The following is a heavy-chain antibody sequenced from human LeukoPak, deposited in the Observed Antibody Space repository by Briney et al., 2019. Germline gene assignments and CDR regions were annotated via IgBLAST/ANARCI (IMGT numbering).Heavy chain of an antibody. Sequence: SETLSLTCAVYGGSFSGYYWSWIRQPPGKGLEWIGEINHSGSTNYNPSLKSRVTISIDTSKNQFSLKLSSVTAADTAVYYCARGLTPPDSSGYDYWGQGTLVTVSS. D-gene: IGHD3-22*01. CDR3: ARGLTPPDSSGYDY. V-gene: IGHV4-34*01. J-gene: IGHJ4*02. CDR1: GGSFSGYY. CDR2: INHSGST.